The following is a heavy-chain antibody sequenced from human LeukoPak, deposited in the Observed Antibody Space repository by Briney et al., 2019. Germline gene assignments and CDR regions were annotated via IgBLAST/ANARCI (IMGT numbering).Heavy chain of an antibody. V-gene: IGHV4-34*01. D-gene: IGHD6-25*01. CDR2: INHSGST. Sequence: SETLSLTCAVYGGSFSGYYWSWIRQPPGKGLEWIGEINHSGSTNYNPSLKSRVTMSVDTSKNQFSLKLSSVTAADTAVYYCAREAGIAADDAFDIWGQGTMVTVSS. CDR3: AREAGIAADDAFDI. CDR1: GGSFSGYY. J-gene: IGHJ3*02.